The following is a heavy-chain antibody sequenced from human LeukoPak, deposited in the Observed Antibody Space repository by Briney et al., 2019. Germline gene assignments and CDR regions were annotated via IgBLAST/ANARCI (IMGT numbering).Heavy chain of an antibody. CDR1: GGSISSSNW. CDR2: IYHSGST. J-gene: IGHJ1*01. CDR3: RAEVVGAHLRSGYFQH. D-gene: IGHD1-26*01. V-gene: IGHV4-4*02. Sequence: PSETLSLTCAVSGGSISSSNWWSWVRQPPGKGLEWIGEIYHSGSTNYNPSLKSRVTISVDKSKNQFSLNVSSVTAADTAVYCARAEVVGAHLRSGYFQHWGQGTLVIVSS.